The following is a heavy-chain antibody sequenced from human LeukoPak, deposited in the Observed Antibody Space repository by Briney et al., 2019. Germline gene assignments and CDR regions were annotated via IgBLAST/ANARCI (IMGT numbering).Heavy chain of an antibody. CDR2: IFHSGTT. CDR1: GASIDITNY. J-gene: IGHJ4*02. D-gene: IGHD2-2*01. CDR3: TRESRPFCPFAY. V-gene: IGHV4-4*02. Sequence: SQTLSPTCDVYGASIDITNYGSCVRRAPGKGLERIGEIFHSGTTNYNPSLRSWIAMSLDRGNNQFSLSLNSVTAADTAVYYCTRESRPFCPFAYWGQGVLVTVSS.